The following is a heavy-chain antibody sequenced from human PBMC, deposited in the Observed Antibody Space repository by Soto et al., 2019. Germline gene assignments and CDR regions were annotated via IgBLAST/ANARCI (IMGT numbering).Heavy chain of an antibody. Sequence: QVPLVQSGAEVKKPGASVKVSCKASGYTFTGYYMHWVRQAPGQGLEWMGWINPNSGGTNYAQKFQGWVTMTRDTTSSTAYMGRSRLRSDDTAVYYCARGDTVVTRDALGGYGMDVWGQGTTVTVSS. D-gene: IGHD2-21*02. J-gene: IGHJ6*02. CDR2: INPNSGGT. V-gene: IGHV1-2*04. CDR1: GYTFTGYY. CDR3: ARGDTVVTRDALGGYGMDV.